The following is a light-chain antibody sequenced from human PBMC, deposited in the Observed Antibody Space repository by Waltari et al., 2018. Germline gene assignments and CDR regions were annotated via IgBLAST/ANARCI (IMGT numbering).Light chain of an antibody. CDR2: DVS. CDR3: SSQSSNNVVL. Sequence: QSALTRPASVSGSPGQSITISCTGISSDVGSYNSVSWYQDHPGQGPKVIIYDVSDRPSGVSARFSCSKSGNTASLTISGLQAEDEADYYCSSQSSNNVVLFGGGTKVTVL. CDR1: SSDVGSYNS. J-gene: IGLJ3*02. V-gene: IGLV2-14*03.